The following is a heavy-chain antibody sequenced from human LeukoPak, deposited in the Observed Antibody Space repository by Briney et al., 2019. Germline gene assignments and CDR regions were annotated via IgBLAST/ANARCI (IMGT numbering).Heavy chain of an antibody. Sequence: ASVKVSCKASGYTFTSYGISWVRQAPGQGLEWMGWISAYNGNTNYAQKLQGRVTMTTDTSTSTAYMELRSLRSEDTAVYYCARVGYYDFWSGYLNWFDPWGQGTLVTVSS. J-gene: IGHJ5*02. D-gene: IGHD3-3*01. CDR3: ARVGYYDFWSGYLNWFDP. CDR1: GYTFTSYG. V-gene: IGHV1-18*01. CDR2: ISAYNGNT.